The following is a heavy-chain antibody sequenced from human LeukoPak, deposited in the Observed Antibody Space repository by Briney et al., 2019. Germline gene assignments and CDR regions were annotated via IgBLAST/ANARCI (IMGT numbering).Heavy chain of an antibody. V-gene: IGHV3-30*18. J-gene: IGHJ4*02. CDR1: GGTFSSYG. CDR2: ISYDGSNK. CDR3: AKDSPWLQLAYYFVY. D-gene: IGHD5-24*01. Sequence: SCKASGGTFSSYGMHWVRQAPGKGLEWVAVISYDGSNKYYADSVKGRFTISRDNSKNTLYLQMNSLRAEDTAVYYCAKDSPWLQLAYYFVYWGQGTLVTVSS.